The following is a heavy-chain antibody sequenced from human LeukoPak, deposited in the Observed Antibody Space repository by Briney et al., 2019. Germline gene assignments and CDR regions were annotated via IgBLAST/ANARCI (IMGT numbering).Heavy chain of an antibody. CDR2: ISSSGSTI. CDR3: ARDSRYDFWSGYEYNWFDP. V-gene: IGHV3-11*04. CDR1: GFTYSDYY. J-gene: IGHJ5*02. Sequence: PGGSLRLSCAASGFTYSDYYMSWIRQAPGKGLEWVSYISSSGSTIYYADSVKGRFTISRDNAKNSLYLQMNSLRAEDTAVYYCARDSRYDFWSGYEYNWFDPWGQGTLVTVSS. D-gene: IGHD3-3*01.